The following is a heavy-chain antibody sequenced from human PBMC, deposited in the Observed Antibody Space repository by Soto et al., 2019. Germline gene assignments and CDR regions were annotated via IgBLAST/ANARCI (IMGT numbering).Heavy chain of an antibody. CDR2: IDPGDSVA. CDR3: ARQRAGYSSSSLLDY. J-gene: IGHJ4*02. D-gene: IGHD6-6*01. V-gene: IGHV5-51*01. CDR1: GYSFSAFC. Sequence: GESLKISCEASGYSFSAFCIAWVRQMHGKGLDFMGIIDPGDSVATYSPSFEGQVTISADKSISTAYLQWSSLKASDTAMYYCARQRAGYSSSSLLDYWGQGTLVTVSS.